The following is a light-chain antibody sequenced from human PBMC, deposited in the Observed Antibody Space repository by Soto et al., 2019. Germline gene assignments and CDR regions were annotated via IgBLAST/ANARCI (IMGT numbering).Light chain of an antibody. CDR3: QQYFRSPQT. CDR1: QRITNNY. CDR2: DAT. J-gene: IGKJ3*01. Sequence: EIVLTQSPGILSLSPGEGATLSCRASQRITNNYLAWYQQKPGQAPRLLIYDATTRATGIPGRFSGSGFGTDFPLTSSILEPEDFAVYFCQQYFRSPQTFGPGTKVDVK. V-gene: IGKV3-20*01.